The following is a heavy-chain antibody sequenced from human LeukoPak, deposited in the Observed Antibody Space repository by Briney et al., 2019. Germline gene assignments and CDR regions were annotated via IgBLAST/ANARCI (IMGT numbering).Heavy chain of an antibody. D-gene: IGHD2-15*01. CDR3: ARHPRVVVVAATGHAFDI. CDR2: IYYSGST. Sequence: PSETLSLTCTVSGGSISSYYWSWIRQPPGKGLEWIGYIYYSGSTNYNPSLKSRVTISVGTSKNQFSLKLSSVTAADTAVYYCARHPRVVVVAATGHAFDIWGQGTMVTVSS. V-gene: IGHV4-59*08. J-gene: IGHJ3*02. CDR1: GGSISSYY.